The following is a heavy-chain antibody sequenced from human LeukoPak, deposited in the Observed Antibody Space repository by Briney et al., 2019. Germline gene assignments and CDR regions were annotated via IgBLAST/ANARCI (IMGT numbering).Heavy chain of an antibody. V-gene: IGHV4-31*03. CDR1: GGSISSGGDY. CDR3: ARDKELQRAYYYGLDV. CDR2: ISYSGST. J-gene: IGHJ6*02. D-gene: IGHD1-7*01. Sequence: SETLSLTCTVSGGSISSGGDYWTWIRQHPGKGLEWIGYISYSGSTYYGPSLQSRVTISVDTSRSQFSLNLSSVTAADTAVYYCARDKELQRAYYYGLDVWSQGTTVTVSS.